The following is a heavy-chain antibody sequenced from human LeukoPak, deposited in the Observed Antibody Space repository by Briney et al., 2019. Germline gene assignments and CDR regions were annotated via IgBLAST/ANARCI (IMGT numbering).Heavy chain of an antibody. CDR3: AKDLSKGLLYRRGMYYFDY. Sequence: GGSLRLSCAASGFTFSSYGMHWVRQTPGKGLEWVAFIRYDGSNKYYADSVKGRFTISRDNSKNTLYLQMNSLRAEDTAVYYCAKDLSKGLLYRRGMYYFDYWGQGTLVTVSS. J-gene: IGHJ4*02. D-gene: IGHD3-10*01. CDR2: IRYDGSNK. CDR1: GFTFSSYG. V-gene: IGHV3-30*02.